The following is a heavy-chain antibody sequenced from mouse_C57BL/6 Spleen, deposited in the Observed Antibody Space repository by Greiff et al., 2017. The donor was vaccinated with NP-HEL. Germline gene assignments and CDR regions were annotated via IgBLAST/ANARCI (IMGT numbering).Heavy chain of an antibody. CDR3: ARAVYGYERGAWFAY. D-gene: IGHD2-2*01. V-gene: IGHV1-7*01. CDR2: INPSSGYT. Sequence: QVQLQQSGAELAKPGASVKLSCKASGYTFTSYWMHWVKQRPGQGLEWIGYINPSSGYTKYNQKFKDKATLTADKSSSTAYMQLSSLTYEDSAVYDYARAVYGYERGAWFAYWGQGTLLTVSA. J-gene: IGHJ3*01. CDR1: GYTFTSYW.